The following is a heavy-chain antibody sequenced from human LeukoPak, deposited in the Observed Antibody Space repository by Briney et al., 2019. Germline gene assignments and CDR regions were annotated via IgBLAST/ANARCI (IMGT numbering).Heavy chain of an antibody. Sequence: GGSLRLSCAASGYTFRSHAMMWVRQPPGKGPEWVAGISDTSVGTYYADSVKGRFTISRDNSKNTLHLQMSSLRVEDTALYYCVKEVSVGDGDCYHHYYYMDVWGKGTTVTVSS. J-gene: IGHJ6*03. CDR1: GYTFRSHA. CDR2: ISDTSVGT. CDR3: VKEVSVGDGDCYHHYYYMDV. D-gene: IGHD1-26*01. V-gene: IGHV3-23*01.